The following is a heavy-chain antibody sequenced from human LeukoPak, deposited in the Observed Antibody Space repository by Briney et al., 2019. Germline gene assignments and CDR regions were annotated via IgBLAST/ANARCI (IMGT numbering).Heavy chain of an antibody. D-gene: IGHD2-2*01. V-gene: IGHV3-20*04. CDR2: INWNRSNT. CDR1: GLTLHDYG. J-gene: IGHJ3*02. Sequence: GGSLTLSCAPSGLTLHDYGMTWVRQVPGEGLGWVSGINWNRSNTGYTDSVKGRFTISRDNAKNSLYLQMNDLRAEDTALYYCASAKACSSTTCPSDIWGLGTMVTVSS. CDR3: ASAKACSSTTCPSDI.